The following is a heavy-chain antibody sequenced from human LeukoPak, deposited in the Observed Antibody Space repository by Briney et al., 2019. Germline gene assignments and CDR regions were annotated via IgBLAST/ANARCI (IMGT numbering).Heavy chain of an antibody. V-gene: IGHV3-30*01. D-gene: IGHD3-16*01. CDR2: RAFDGNK. CDR3: ARGDYKYMDV. Sequence: GGSLRLSCAASGFTLSYYAMHWVRQAPGKGLEWVAVRAFDGNKYYADSVKGRLTISRDNSKNTLYLHMNSLRGEDTAVYYCARGDYKYMDVWGKGTTVTVSS. J-gene: IGHJ6*03. CDR1: GFTLSYYA.